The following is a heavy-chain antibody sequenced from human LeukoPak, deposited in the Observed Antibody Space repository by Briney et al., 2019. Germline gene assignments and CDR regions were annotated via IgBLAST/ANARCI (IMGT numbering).Heavy chain of an antibody. Sequence: GGSLRLSCAASGFTFSSYGMHWVRQAPGKGLEWVAFIRYDGSNKYYAGSVKGRFTISRDNSKNTLYLQMNSLRAEDTAVYYCAKSLGRLWESLVYYYMDVWGKGTTVTVSS. CDR2: IRYDGSNK. CDR1: GFTFSSYG. CDR3: AKSLGRLWESLVYYYMDV. J-gene: IGHJ6*03. D-gene: IGHD3-16*01. V-gene: IGHV3-30*02.